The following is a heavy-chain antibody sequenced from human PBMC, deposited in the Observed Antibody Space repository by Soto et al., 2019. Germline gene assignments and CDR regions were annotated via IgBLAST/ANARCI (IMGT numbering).Heavy chain of an antibody. CDR1: GCTFSSYA. V-gene: IGHV1-69*06. CDR2: IIPIFGTA. Sequence: VSSVKVSCKASGCTFSSYAISWVRQAPGQGLEWMGGIIPIFGTANYAQKFQGRVTITADKSTSTAYMELRSLRSDETAVYYCARDGTPRIKICGATDDVWGQGTTVTVSS. CDR3: ARDGTPRIKICGATDDV. D-gene: IGHD3-3*01. J-gene: IGHJ6*02.